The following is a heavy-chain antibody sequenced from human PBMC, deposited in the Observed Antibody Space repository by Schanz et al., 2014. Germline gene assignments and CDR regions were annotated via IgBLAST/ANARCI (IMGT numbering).Heavy chain of an antibody. D-gene: IGHD3-9*01. Sequence: QVQLVQSGSELKKPGASVNISCKASGYTFTTYALNWVRQAPGQGLEWMGRINPNSGGTNYAQKFQGRVTMTRDTSISTAYMELRRLRSDDTAVYYCARDYYDILTGYPYDTFDIWGQGTMVTVSS. V-gene: IGHV1-2*06. CDR2: INPNSGGT. J-gene: IGHJ3*02. CDR1: GYTFTTYA. CDR3: ARDYYDILTGYPYDTFDI.